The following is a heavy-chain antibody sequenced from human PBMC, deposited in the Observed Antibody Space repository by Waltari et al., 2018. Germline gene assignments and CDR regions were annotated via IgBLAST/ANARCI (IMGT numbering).Heavy chain of an antibody. D-gene: IGHD1-7*01. V-gene: IGHV3-30*18. CDR1: GLTFSSYG. CDR3: AKGRRNELQGLSYFDS. J-gene: IGHJ4*02. Sequence: QVQLVESGGGVVQTGKSLRLSCVVSGLTFSSYGLPWVRQAPGKGLEWVAIIAYDGSNKYYGDSVKGRFTISRDNSNNTLYLRMNSLRPEDTAVYYCAKGRRNELQGLSYFDSWGQGTLVTVSS. CDR2: IAYDGSNK.